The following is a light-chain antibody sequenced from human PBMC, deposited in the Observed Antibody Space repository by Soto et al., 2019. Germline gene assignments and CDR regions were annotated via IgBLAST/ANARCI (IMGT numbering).Light chain of an antibody. Sequence: DIQLTQSPSFLSASVGDRVTITCRASQGINSFLAWYQQKPGKAPKLLIYTASTLQTGVPSRFSGTGFGTEFTLPISSLQPEDFATCDCQQLNTYPLTFGGGTKVEIK. CDR2: TAS. CDR1: QGINSF. V-gene: IGKV1-9*01. CDR3: QQLNTYPLT. J-gene: IGKJ4*02.